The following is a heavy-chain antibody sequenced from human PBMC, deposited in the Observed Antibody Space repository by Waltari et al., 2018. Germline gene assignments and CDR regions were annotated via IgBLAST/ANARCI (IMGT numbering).Heavy chain of an antibody. CDR2: ITGSGTTI. CDR3: ARWGGTYNYFDT. D-gene: IGHD1-26*01. CDR1: GFTFSTYS. V-gene: IGHV3-48*04. Sequence: EEQLVESGGGLVQPGGSLRLSCAASGFTFSTYSMNWVSYITGSGTTIYHADSVKGRFTIARDNAKNSLYLQMNSLRAGDTAVYYCARWGGTYNYFDTWGQGTLVTVSS. J-gene: IGHJ5*02.